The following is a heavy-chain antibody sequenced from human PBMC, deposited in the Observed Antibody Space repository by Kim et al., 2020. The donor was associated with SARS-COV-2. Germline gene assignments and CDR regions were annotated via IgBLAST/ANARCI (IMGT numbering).Heavy chain of an antibody. J-gene: IGHJ4*02. Sequence: AEPVKGRFTISRANDKNSLYLQMNGLRAEDTAFYYCAKGLYSSSSGGFDYWGQGTLVTVSS. D-gene: IGHD6-6*01. V-gene: IGHV3-9*01. CDR3: AKGLYSSSSGGFDY.